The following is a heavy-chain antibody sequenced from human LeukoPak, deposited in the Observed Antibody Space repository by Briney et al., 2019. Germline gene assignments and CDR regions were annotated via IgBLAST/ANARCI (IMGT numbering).Heavy chain of an antibody. V-gene: IGHV3-30-3*01. CDR3: ARPSSGWYGS. CDR1: GFSFSRYA. CDR2: ISYDGSNK. D-gene: IGHD6-19*01. Sequence: GRSLRLSCTASGFSFSRYAMHWVRQAPGKGLEWVAVISYDGSNKYYADSVRGRFTISRDNPKNTLYLQMDSLRAEDTAVYYCARPSSGWYGSWGQGTLVTVSS. J-gene: IGHJ4*02.